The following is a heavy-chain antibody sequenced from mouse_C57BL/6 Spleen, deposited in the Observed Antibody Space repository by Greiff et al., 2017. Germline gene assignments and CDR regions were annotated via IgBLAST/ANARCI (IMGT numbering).Heavy chain of an antibody. CDR2: ISSGSSTI. J-gene: IGHJ4*01. Sequence: EVQLQESGGGLVKPGGSLKLSCAASGFTFSDYGMHWVRQAPEKGLEWVAYISSGSSTIYYADTVKGRFTISRDNAKNTLFLQMTSLRSEDTAMYYCARWGYDVYAMDYWGQGTSVTVSS. V-gene: IGHV5-17*01. CDR1: GFTFSDYG. D-gene: IGHD2-2*01. CDR3: ARWGYDVYAMDY.